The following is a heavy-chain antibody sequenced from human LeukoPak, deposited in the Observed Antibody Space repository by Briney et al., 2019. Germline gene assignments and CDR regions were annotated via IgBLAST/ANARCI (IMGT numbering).Heavy chain of an antibody. Sequence: GGSLRLSCAASGFTFSSYGMHWVRQAPGKGLEWVPVISYDGSNKYYADSVKGRFTISRDNSKNTLYLQMNSLRAEDTAVYYCAKVKTGTTRYYYYYGMDVWGQGTTVTVSS. CDR3: AKVKTGTTRYYYYYGMDV. J-gene: IGHJ6*02. V-gene: IGHV3-30*18. CDR1: GFTFSSYG. D-gene: IGHD1-7*01. CDR2: ISYDGSNK.